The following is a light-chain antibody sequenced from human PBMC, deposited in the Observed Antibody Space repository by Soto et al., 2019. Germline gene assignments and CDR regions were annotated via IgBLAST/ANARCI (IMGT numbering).Light chain of an antibody. CDR2: GAS. CDR1: QSVNSN. Sequence: ETVMTQSPATLSVSPGERATLSCRASQSVNSNLAWYQQKLGQAPRVLIYGASTRATGIPARFSGSGSETEFTLTISCLQSEDFATYYCQQYYSYPLTFGGGTEVDIK. J-gene: IGKJ4*01. V-gene: IGKV3-15*01. CDR3: QQYYSYPLT.